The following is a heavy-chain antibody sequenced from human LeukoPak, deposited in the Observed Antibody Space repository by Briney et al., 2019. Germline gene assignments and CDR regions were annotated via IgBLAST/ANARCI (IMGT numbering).Heavy chain of an antibody. CDR2: ISGSGGST. CDR3: AKGWIAVAAHNQYELDV. D-gene: IGHD6-13*01. V-gene: IGHV3-23*01. J-gene: IGHJ6*04. CDR1: GFTFSNFA. Sequence: GGSLRLSCAASGFTFSNFAMNWVRQAPGKGLEWVSTISGSGGSTYYADSVKGRFTIPRDNSKNALYLQMNSLRAEDTPVYYFAKGWIAVAAHNQYELDVWGKGTTITVSS.